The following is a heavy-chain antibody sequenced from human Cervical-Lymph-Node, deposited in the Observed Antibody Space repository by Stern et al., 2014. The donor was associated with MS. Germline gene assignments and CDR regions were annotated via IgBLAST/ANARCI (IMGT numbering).Heavy chain of an antibody. Sequence: VQLVESGAEGKEPGASVKVSCTASGYTFTDYNIQWVRQAPGPGLEWMGMISPDGGRTAYAPKFRGRVTMTRDKSTATVYMELNSLRSDDTAVYFCARVAPTVGAAYWGQGTLVAVSS. V-gene: IGHV1-46*01. CDR3: ARVAPTVGAAY. CDR2: ISPDGGRT. CDR1: GYTFTDYN. D-gene: IGHD1-26*01. J-gene: IGHJ4*02.